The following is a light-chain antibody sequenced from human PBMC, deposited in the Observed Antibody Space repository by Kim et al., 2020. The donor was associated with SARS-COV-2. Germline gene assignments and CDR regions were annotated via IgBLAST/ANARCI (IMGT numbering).Light chain of an antibody. J-gene: IGKJ2*01. Sequence: EIVMTQSPATLSVSPGERATLSCRASQSVSSSLAGYQQKPGQAPRLLIYGASTRATGIPARFSGSGSGTEFTLTISSLQSEDFAVYYCQQYNNWPLYTFGQGTKLEI. V-gene: IGKV3-15*01. CDR3: QQYNNWPLYT. CDR2: GAS. CDR1: QSVSSS.